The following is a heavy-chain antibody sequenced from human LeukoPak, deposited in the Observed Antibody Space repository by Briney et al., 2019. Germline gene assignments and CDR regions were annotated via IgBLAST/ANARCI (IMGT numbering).Heavy chain of an antibody. V-gene: IGHV3-7*01. CDR3: ASSDCSSTSATCYYYYGMDV. CDR1: GFTFSSYW. CDR2: IKQDGSEK. J-gene: IGHJ6*02. D-gene: IGHD2-2*01. Sequence: PGGSLRLSCAASGFTFSSYWMSWVRQAPGKGLEWVANIKQDGSEKCYVDSVKGRFTISRDNAKNSLYLQMNSLRAEDTAVYYCASSDCSSTSATCYYYYGMDVWGQGNTVTVSS.